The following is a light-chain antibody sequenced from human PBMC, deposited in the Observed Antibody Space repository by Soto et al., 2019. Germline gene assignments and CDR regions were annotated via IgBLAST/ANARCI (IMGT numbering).Light chain of an antibody. J-gene: IGKJ1*01. V-gene: IGKV1-5*03. Sequence: DIQMTQSPSTLSASVGDRVTITCRASQNIRGWLAWYQQKPGKAPNLLIYGASILESGVPSKFSGSGSGTEFTLTISSLQPDDLGTDYCQQYLSTRTVGQGTRVEVK. CDR2: GAS. CDR3: QQYLSTRT. CDR1: QNIRGW.